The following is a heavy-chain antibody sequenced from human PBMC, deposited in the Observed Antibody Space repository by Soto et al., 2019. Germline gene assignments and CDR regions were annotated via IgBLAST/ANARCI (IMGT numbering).Heavy chain of an antibody. J-gene: IGHJ3*02. V-gene: IGHV3-15*07. Sequence: GGSLRLSCAASGFTFSNAWMNWVRQAPGKGLEWVGRIKSKTDGGTTDYAAPVKGRFTISRDDSKNTLYLQMNSLKTEDTAVYYCTTDGEIVVVPAATQGAFDIWGQGTMVTVSS. CDR2: IKSKTDGGTT. CDR3: TTDGEIVVVPAATQGAFDI. D-gene: IGHD2-2*01. CDR1: GFTFSNAW.